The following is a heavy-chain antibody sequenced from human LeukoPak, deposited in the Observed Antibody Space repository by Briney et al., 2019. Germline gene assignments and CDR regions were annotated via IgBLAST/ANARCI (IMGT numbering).Heavy chain of an antibody. Sequence: ASVKVSCKASGYTFTNYYIHWVRQAPGQGLEWMGIINPSGGSTSYAQKFQGRVTMTRDMSTSTVYMELSSLRSEDTAVYYCARVGSYGRKIDYWGQGTLVTVSS. V-gene: IGHV1-46*01. J-gene: IGHJ4*02. CDR1: GYTFTNYY. CDR2: INPSGGST. D-gene: IGHD5-18*01. CDR3: ARVGSYGRKIDY.